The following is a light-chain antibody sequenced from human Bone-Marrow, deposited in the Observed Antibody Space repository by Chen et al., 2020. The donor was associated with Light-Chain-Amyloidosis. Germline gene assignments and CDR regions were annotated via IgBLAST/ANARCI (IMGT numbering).Light chain of an antibody. CDR2: DDS. CDR1: NIGPTS. J-gene: IGLJ3*02. V-gene: IGLV3-21*02. Sequence: YVLTQPSSVSVAPWRTATIACGGNNIGPTSVHWYQQTPGQAPLLVVYDDSDRPSGIPERLSGSNSGNTATLTISRVESGDEADYYCQVWDRSSDRPVFGGGTKLTVL. CDR3: QVWDRSSDRPV.